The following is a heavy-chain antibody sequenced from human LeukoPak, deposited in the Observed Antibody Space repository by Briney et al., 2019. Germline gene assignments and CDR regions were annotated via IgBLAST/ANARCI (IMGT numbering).Heavy chain of an antibody. CDR2: ISWNSGSI. J-gene: IGHJ4*02. D-gene: IGHD2-2*01. V-gene: IGHV3-9*01. Sequence: GRSLRLSCAAPGFTFDDYAMHWVPQAPGKGPEGVAGISWNSGSIAYGDSVKGRFTISRDNAKNSLYLQMNSLRVEDTALYYCAKGYCSSNRCYVDYWGQGTLVTVSS. CDR1: GFTFDDYA. CDR3: AKGYCSSNRCYVDY.